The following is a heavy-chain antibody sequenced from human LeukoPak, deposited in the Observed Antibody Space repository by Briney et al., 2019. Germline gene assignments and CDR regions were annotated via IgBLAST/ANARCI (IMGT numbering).Heavy chain of an antibody. J-gene: IGHJ3*02. CDR2: MSPSERT. CDR1: GGSINTYH. D-gene: IGHD3-22*01. V-gene: IGHV4-4*07. Sequence: PSETLSLTRTVSGGSINTYHWSWIRQAAEKGLEWIGRMSPSERTDYNPSLKGRVTISVDTSKNQFSLKLTSVTAADTGIYYCARVPWDYDSSGYYLNGFDIWGQGTMVTVSS. CDR3: ARVPWDYDSSGYYLNGFDI.